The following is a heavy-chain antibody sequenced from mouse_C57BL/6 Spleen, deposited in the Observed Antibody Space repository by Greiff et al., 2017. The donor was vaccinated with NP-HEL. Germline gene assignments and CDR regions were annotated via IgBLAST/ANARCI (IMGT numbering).Heavy chain of an antibody. Sequence: VQLVESGPGLVAPSQSLSITCTVSGFSLTSYAISWVRQPPGKGLEWLGVIWTGGGTTYNSALKSRLSISKDNSKSQVFLKMNSLQTDDTARYYCARNDRWGMDYWGQGTSVTVSS. V-gene: IGHV2-9-1*01. CDR2: IWTGGGT. J-gene: IGHJ4*01. D-gene: IGHD4-1*01. CDR1: GFSLTSYA. CDR3: ARNDRWGMDY.